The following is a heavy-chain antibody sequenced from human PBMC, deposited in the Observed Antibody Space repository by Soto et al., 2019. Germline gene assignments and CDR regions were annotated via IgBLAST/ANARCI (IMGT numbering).Heavy chain of an antibody. CDR1: GYTFTSYG. V-gene: IGHV1-18*01. CDR2: ISAYNGNT. J-gene: IGHJ5*02. CDR3: ARTVAGTVLNWYDP. Sequence: GASVKVSCKASGYTFTSYGFIWVRQAPGQGLEWMGWISAYNGNTNYAQRFQGRVTMTTDTSTNTAYMELRSLRSDDTAVYYCARTVAGTVLNWYDPWGQGTLVTVS. D-gene: IGHD6-19*01.